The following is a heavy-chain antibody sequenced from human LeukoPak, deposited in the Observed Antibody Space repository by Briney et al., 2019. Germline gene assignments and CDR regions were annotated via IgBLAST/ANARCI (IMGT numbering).Heavy chain of an antibody. CDR1: GYSFTSYW. J-gene: IGHJ5*02. V-gene: IGHV5-51*01. CDR3: ARQTQDIVVVPAAGEGWFDP. CDR2: IYPGDSDT. D-gene: IGHD2-2*01. Sequence: GKSLKISCKGSGYSFTSYWIGWVRQMPGKGLEWMGIIYPGDSDTRYSPSFQGQVTISADKSISTAYLQWSSLKASDTAMYYCARQTQDIVVVPAAGEGWFDPWGQGTLVTVSS.